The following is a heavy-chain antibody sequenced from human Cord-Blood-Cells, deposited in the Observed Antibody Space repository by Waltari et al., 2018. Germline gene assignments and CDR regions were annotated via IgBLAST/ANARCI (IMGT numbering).Heavy chain of an antibody. CDR2: MNPNSGNT. J-gene: IGHJ3*02. V-gene: IGHV1-8*03. Sequence: QVQLVQSGAEVKKPGASVKVSCKASGYTFTSYDTTGVRQATGQGLEWMGWMNPNSGNTGYAQKFQGRVTITRNTSISTAYMELSSLRSEDTAVYYCAREGGSIAARRAAFDIWGQGTMVTVSS. CDR1: GYTFTSYD. CDR3: AREGGSIAARRAAFDI. D-gene: IGHD6-6*01.